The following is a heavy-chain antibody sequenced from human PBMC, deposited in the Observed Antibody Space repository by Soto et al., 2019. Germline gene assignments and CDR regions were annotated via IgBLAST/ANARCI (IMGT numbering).Heavy chain of an antibody. Sequence: PGESLKISCKGSENTFSSYWIAWLRQLPGKGLECMGIIYPDDSDTRYSPSFQGQVTISVDKFITTAYLQWSSLKASDTAMYYCARSRGGGSPLWFDPWGQGTQVPVSS. CDR2: IYPDDSDT. V-gene: IGHV5-51*01. CDR1: ENTFSSYW. D-gene: IGHD2-15*01. CDR3: ARSRGGGSPLWFDP. J-gene: IGHJ5*02.